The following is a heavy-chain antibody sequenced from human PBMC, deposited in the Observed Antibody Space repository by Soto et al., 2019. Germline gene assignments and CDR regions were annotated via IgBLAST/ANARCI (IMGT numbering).Heavy chain of an antibody. D-gene: IGHD5-18*01. CDR1: GFTFSSYA. CDR2: ISYDGSNK. J-gene: IGHJ4*02. CDR3: ASNTAMGQIDY. V-gene: IGHV3-30-3*01. Sequence: QVQLVESGGGVVQPGRSLRLSCAASGFTFSSYAMHWVRQAPGKGLEWVAVISYDGSNKYYADSVKGRFTISRDNSKNPLYLQMNSLRAEDTAVYYCASNTAMGQIDYWGQGTLVTVSS.